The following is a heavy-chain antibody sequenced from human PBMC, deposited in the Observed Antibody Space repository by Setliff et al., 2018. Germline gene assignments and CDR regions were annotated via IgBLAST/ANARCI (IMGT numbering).Heavy chain of an antibody. CDR1: GYTLINYG. CDR3: SRLVRYCTTTTCQSVPGAEV. J-gene: IGHJ4*01. CDR2: ICAYTGNT. D-gene: IGHD2-8*01. Sequence: GASVKVSCKASGYTLINYGIGWVRQAPGQGLEWMGWICAYTGNTNYAQKFQGRVTMTTDTSTSTAYMELRSLRSDDTAVYDCSRLVRYCTTTTCQSVPGAEVWGHGTLVTVSS. V-gene: IGHV1-18*01.